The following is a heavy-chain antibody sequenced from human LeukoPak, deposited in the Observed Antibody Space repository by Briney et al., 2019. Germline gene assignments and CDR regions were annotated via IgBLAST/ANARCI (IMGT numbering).Heavy chain of an antibody. V-gene: IGHV3-7*05. CDR1: GLNNFSTYW. D-gene: IGHD1-20*01. CDR2: IKEDESET. Sequence: PGGSLRLSCAASGLNNFSTYWMTWVRPAPGRGLEWVANIKEDESETYYVDSVKVRFTISRDNAKNSLYLQMNNLRAEDTAVYYCARGRYNWSDWGQGTVVTVSS. J-gene: IGHJ4*02. CDR3: ARGRYNWSD.